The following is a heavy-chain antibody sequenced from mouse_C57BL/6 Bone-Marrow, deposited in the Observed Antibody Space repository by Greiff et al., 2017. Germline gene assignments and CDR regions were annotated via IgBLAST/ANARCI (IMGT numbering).Heavy chain of an antibody. Sequence: QVQLQQSGAELARPGASVKLSCKASGYTFTSYGISWVKQRTGQGLEWIGEIYPRSGNTYYNEKFKGKATLTADKSSSTADMELRSLTSEDSAVYFCARLGYPGLVAYWGQGTLVTVSA. V-gene: IGHV1-81*01. CDR3: ARLGYPGLVAY. CDR1: GYTFTSYG. J-gene: IGHJ3*01. CDR2: IYPRSGNT. D-gene: IGHD3-1*01.